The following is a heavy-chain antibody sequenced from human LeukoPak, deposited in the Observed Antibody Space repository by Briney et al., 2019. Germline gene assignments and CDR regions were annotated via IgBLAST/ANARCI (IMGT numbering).Heavy chain of an antibody. D-gene: IGHD6-13*01. CDR2: IFYSGRT. V-gene: IGHV4-38-2*02. CDR3: ARDILATSIAAPYY. CDR1: GYSISSGYF. J-gene: IGHJ4*02. Sequence: SETLSLTCTVSGYSISSGYFWGWIRQPPGKGLEWIGSIFYSGRTYYNPSLKSRVTMSVDTSKNQFSLRLSSVNAADTAVYYCARDILATSIAAPYYWGQGTLVTVSS.